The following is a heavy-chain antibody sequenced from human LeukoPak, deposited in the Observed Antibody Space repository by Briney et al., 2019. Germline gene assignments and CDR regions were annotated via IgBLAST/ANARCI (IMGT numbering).Heavy chain of an antibody. V-gene: IGHV3-23*01. D-gene: IGHD3-22*01. CDR1: GFTFSSYA. CDR2: ISGSGGST. CDR3: AKDRYYDSSGYYVN. Sequence: GGSLRLSCAASGFTFSSYAMSWVRQAPGKGLEWVSAISGSGGSTYYADSVKGRFTISRDNSKNTLYLQMNSLRAEDTAVYYWAKDRYYDSSGYYVNWGQGTLVTVSS. J-gene: IGHJ4*02.